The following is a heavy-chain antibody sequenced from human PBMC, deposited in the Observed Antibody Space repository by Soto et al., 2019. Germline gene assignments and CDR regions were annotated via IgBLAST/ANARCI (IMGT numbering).Heavy chain of an antibody. J-gene: IGHJ4*02. D-gene: IGHD5-18*01. CDR3: ATDGYSYGYGGYYFDY. CDR2: INAGNGNT. Sequence: ASVKVSCKASGYTFTSYAMHWVRQAPGQRLEWMGWINAGNGNTKYSQKFQGRVTITRDTSASTAYMELSSLRSEDTAVYYCATDGYSYGYGGYYFDYWGQGTLVTVSS. CDR1: GYTFTSYA. V-gene: IGHV1-3*01.